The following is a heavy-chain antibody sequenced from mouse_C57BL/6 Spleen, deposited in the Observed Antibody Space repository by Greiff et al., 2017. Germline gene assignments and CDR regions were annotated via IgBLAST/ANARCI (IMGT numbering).Heavy chain of an antibody. D-gene: IGHD1-1*01. CDR1: GFTFSDYG. J-gene: IGHJ4*01. CDR3: ARTLYYGSSLYYAMDY. CDR2: ISSGSSTI. Sequence: EVQLVESGGGLVKPGGSLKLSCAASGFTFSDYGMHWVRQAPEKGLEWVAYISSGSSTIYYADTVKGRFTISRDNAKNTLFLQMTGLRSEDTAMYYCARTLYYGSSLYYAMDYWGQGTSVTVSS. V-gene: IGHV5-17*01.